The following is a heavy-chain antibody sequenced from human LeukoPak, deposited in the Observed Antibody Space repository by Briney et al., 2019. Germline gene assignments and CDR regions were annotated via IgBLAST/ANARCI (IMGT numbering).Heavy chain of an antibody. CDR1: GGSISTGGYY. J-gene: IGHJ4*02. CDR3: ARGYDSSGFIRDY. Sequence: SETLSLTCIVSGGSISTGGYYWSWIRQPPGKGLEWIGYIYYSGSTYYNPSLKSRVTISVDTSKNQFSLKLSSVTAADTAVYYCARGYDSSGFIRDYWGQGTLVTVSS. V-gene: IGHV4-30-4*08. D-gene: IGHD3-22*01. CDR2: IYYSGST.